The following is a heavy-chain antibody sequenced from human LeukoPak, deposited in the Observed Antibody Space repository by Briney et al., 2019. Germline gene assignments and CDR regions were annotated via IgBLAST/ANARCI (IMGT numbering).Heavy chain of an antibody. V-gene: IGHV5-51*01. CDR2: IWPGDSRT. Sequence: GESLTISCRGSGYSFSDYWVAWVRHMPGKGLEWMGFIWPGDSRTRYSPSCPGQVTMSVDKSISTAYLQWSSLKASDTAMYYCARHGPLGYCSSTSCYRSEGMDVWGKGTTVTVSS. J-gene: IGHJ6*04. CDR1: GYSFSDYW. D-gene: IGHD2-2*01. CDR3: ARHGPLGYCSSTSCYRSEGMDV.